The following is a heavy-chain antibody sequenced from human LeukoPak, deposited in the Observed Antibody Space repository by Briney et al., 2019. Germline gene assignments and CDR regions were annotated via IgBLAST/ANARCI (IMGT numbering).Heavy chain of an antibody. V-gene: IGHV3-30-3*01. CDR1: GITFINHA. CDR3: VRNPGVGSSWYRLHY. J-gene: IGHJ4*02. D-gene: IGHD6-13*01. Sequence: GGSLRLSCAASGITFINHATDWVRQAPGKALEWVAVISFDGSDTYYVDSVKGRFTISRDNSKSTLYLQMNSLRVEDTAVYYCVRNPGVGSSWYRLHYWGQGTLVTVSS. CDR2: ISFDGSDT.